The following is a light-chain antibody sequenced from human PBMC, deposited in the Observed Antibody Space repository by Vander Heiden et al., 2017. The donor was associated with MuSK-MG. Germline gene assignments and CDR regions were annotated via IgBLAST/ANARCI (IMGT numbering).Light chain of an antibody. CDR3: AAWDDSLNCPV. V-gene: IGLV1-44*01. CDR2: SNN. Sequence: QSVLTQPPSASGTPGQSVTISCSGSNSNIGVNTVNWYQQLPGTAPKLLIYSNNPRPSGVPDRFSGSKSGTSASLAISGLQSEDEADYYWAAWDDSLNCPVFGGGAKLTVL. J-gene: IGLJ2*01. CDR1: NSNIGVNT.